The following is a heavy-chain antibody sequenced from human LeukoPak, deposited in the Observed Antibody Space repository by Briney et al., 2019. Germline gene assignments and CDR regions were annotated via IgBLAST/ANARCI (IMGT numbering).Heavy chain of an antibody. CDR3: ARPRMDQYYYYMDV. CDR1: GGTFSSYA. J-gene: IGHJ6*03. D-gene: IGHD2-8*01. CDR2: IIPIFGTA. V-gene: IGHV1-69*05. Sequence: SVKVSCKASGGTFSSYAISWVRQAPGQGLDWMGGIIPIFGTANYAQKFQGRVTITTDESTSTAYMELSSLRSEDTAVYYCARPRMDQYYYYMDVWGKGTTVTVSS.